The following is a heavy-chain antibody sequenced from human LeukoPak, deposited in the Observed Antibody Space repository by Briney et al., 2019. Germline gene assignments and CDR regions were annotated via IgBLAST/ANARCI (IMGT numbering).Heavy chain of an antibody. D-gene: IGHD3-3*01. J-gene: IGHJ4*02. CDR2: MDFSGST. Sequence: SETLSLTCTVSGGSISSYFWSWIRQPAGKGLEWIGRMDFSGSTNYNPSLRSRVTFSLDTSKNQFSLKLSSVTAADTAVYYCVRGNIYDFWSGYSTYFDYWGQGTLVTVSS. CDR3: VRGNIYDFWSGYSTYFDY. V-gene: IGHV4-4*07. CDR1: GGSISSYF.